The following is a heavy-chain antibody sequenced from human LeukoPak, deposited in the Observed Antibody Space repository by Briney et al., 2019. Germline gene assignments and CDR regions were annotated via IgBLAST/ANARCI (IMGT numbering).Heavy chain of an antibody. J-gene: IGHJ3*02. D-gene: IGHD6-19*01. V-gene: IGHV1-18*01. CDR2: ISAYNGNT. CDR1: GGTFSSYA. CDR3: ARDLAYIAVANHDAFDI. Sequence: GASVKVSCKASGGTFSSYAISWVRQAPGQGLEWMGWISAYNGNTNYAQKLQGRVTMTTDTSTSTAYMELRSLRSDDTAVYYCARDLAYIAVANHDAFDIWGQGTMVTVSS.